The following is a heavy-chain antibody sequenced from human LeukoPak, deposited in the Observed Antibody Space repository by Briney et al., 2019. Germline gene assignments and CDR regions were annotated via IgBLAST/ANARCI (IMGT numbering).Heavy chain of an antibody. CDR3: ARAGGVKTAALDLDR. CDR1: GTSISDYS. J-gene: IGHJ5*02. CDR2: VFYNGSA. Sequence: SETLSLTCSVSGTSISDYSWSWIRQPPGRGLEWIGHVFYNGSANYNPSLKSRVTISTDTSKNQFSLQLTSLTAADTAVYYCARAGGVKTAALDLDRWGQGTLVTVSS. V-gene: IGHV4-59*13. D-gene: IGHD6-25*01.